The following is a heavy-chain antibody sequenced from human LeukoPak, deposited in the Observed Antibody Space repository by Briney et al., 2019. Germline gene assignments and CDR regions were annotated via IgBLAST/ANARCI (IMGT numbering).Heavy chain of an antibody. CDR3: ARVHPQGNWFDP. V-gene: IGHV4-59*01. Sequence: SETLSLTCTVSGGSTSSYYWSWIRQPPGKGLEWIGYIYYSGSTNYNPSLKSRVTISVDTSKNQFSLKLSSVTAADTAVYYCARVHPQGNWFDPWGQGTLVTVSS. J-gene: IGHJ5*02. CDR2: IYYSGST. CDR1: GGSTSSYY.